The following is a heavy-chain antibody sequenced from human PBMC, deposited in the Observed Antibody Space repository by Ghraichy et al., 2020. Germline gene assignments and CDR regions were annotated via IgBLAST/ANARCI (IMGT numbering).Heavy chain of an antibody. CDR3: ARDRMVRKMLPFDY. CDR2: ISYDGSNK. CDR1: GFTFSNYA. V-gene: IGHV3-30-3*01. Sequence: GGSLRLSCAGSGFTFSNYAMHWVRQAPGKGLEWVAVISYDGSNKYYADSVKGRFTISRDNSKNTLYLQMNSLRAEDTAVYYCARDRMVRKMLPFDYWGQGTLVTVSS. D-gene: IGHD3-10*01. J-gene: IGHJ4*02.